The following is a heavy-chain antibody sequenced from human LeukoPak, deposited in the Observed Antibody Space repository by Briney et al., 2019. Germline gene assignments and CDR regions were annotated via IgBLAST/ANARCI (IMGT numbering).Heavy chain of an antibody. D-gene: IGHD3-10*01. CDR3: VRDVGAVRGEVYFDY. CDR1: GFTFSTFA. Sequence: GGSLRVSCAASGFTFSTFAMHWVRLSPGKGLEWVSSITGSGPYMLYADSVKHRFTISRDNTKNLLYLEMNSLRAEDTAMYFCVRDVGAVRGEVYFDYWGQGTLVTVSS. V-gene: IGHV3-21*06. CDR2: ITGSGPYM. J-gene: IGHJ4*02.